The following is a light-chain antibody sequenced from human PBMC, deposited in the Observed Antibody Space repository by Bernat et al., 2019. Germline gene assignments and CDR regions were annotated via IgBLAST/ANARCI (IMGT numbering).Light chain of an antibody. CDR2: EVT. Sequence: QSALTQPPSASGSPGQSVTISCTGTSSDVGGHNFVSWYHQHPGKAPKVMIYEVTKRPSGVPDRFSGSRSGNTASLTVSGLQAEDEADYYCSSYAGSNNLVFGGGTKLTVL. V-gene: IGLV2-8*01. CDR1: SSDVGGHNF. CDR3: SSYAGSNNLV. J-gene: IGLJ3*02.